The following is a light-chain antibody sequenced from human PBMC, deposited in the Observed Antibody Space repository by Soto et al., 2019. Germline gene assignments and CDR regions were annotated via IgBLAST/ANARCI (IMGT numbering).Light chain of an antibody. J-gene: IGKJ1*01. V-gene: IGKV3-20*01. CDR1: QSVNSSY. CDR2: VAS. Sequence: EIVLTQSPSTLSLSPGERASLSCRASQSVNSSYLAWYQQKPGQAHRLLICVASNRDTGIPDRFSGSGSGADFTLTTNRLEPEDVAVYYCQQYGSSSWTFGQGTKVEIK. CDR3: QQYGSSSWT.